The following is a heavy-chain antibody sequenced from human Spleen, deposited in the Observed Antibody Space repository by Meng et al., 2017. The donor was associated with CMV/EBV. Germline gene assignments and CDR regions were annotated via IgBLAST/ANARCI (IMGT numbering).Heavy chain of an antibody. CDR1: GFTFSSYW. V-gene: IGHV3-30*02. J-gene: IGHJ3*02. Sequence: GESLKISCAASGFTFSSYWMHWVRQAPGKGLEWLSFIRSDGSHEYSADSVKGRFTISRDNSRNTLYLQMNSLRPDDTAVYYCAKDVRNFDWDTFDIWGQGTMVTVSS. D-gene: IGHD3-9*01. CDR2: IRSDGSHE. CDR3: AKDVRNFDWDTFDI.